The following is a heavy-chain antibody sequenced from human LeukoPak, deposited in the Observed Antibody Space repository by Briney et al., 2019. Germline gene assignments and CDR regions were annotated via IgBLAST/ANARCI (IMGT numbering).Heavy chain of an antibody. CDR3: ARDPFYRRSGWYGGYFDY. V-gene: IGHV3-30*04. Sequence: GGSLRLSCAASGFTFSSYAMHWVRQAPGKGLEWVAGISYDGSNRYYADSVKGRFTISRDNSKNTLYLQMNSLRAEDTAVYYCARDPFYRRSGWYGGYFDYWGQGTLVTVSS. D-gene: IGHD6-19*01. CDR1: GFTFSSYA. J-gene: IGHJ4*02. CDR2: ISYDGSNR.